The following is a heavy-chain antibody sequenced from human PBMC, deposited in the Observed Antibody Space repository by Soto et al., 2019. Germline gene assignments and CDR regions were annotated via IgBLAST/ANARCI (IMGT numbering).Heavy chain of an antibody. CDR1: GFTFSSYE. CDR2: ISSSGSTI. Sequence: PGWSLRLSCAASGFTFSSYEMNWVRQAPGKGLEWVSHISSSGSTIYYADSVKGRFTISRDNAKNSLYLQMNSLRAEDTAVYYCASERLCGAECYFFDKWGQGYQVTVSS. V-gene: IGHV3-48*03. J-gene: IGHJ4*02. D-gene: IGHD2-21*01. CDR3: ASERLCGAECYFFDK.